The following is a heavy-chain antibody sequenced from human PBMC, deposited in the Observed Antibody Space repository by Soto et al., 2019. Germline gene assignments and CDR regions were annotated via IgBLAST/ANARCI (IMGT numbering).Heavy chain of an antibody. Sequence: GGSLRLSCAVSGFTFDDNAMHWVRQAPEKGLEWVSGINWKSDIGYADSVKGRFTISRDNVENSLYLQMNSLRAEDTALYYCAISQDSGGRTTFIYWGQGTQVTVSS. J-gene: IGHJ4*02. V-gene: IGHV3-9*01. CDR1: GFTFDDNA. CDR3: AISQDSGGRTTFIY. D-gene: IGHD1-26*01. CDR2: INWKSDI.